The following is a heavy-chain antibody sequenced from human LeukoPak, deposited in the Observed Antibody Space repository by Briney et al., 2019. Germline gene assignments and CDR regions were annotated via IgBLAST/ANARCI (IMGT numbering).Heavy chain of an antibody. CDR1: GFTFTTYW. CDR3: ARDSSAYYIGYFDL. V-gene: IGHV3-7*01. Sequence: GGSLRLSCAASGFTFTTYWMSWVRQAPGKGLEWVASINQDGSEKYYVDSMKGRFIISRDNAKNSLYLQMNSLRADDTALYYCARDSSAYYIGYFDLWGRGSLVTVSS. J-gene: IGHJ2*01. D-gene: IGHD3-22*01. CDR2: INQDGSEK.